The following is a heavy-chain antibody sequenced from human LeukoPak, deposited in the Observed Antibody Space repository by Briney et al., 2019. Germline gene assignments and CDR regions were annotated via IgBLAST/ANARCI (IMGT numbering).Heavy chain of an antibody. V-gene: IGHV3-30*18. D-gene: IGHD6-13*01. J-gene: IGHJ4*02. CDR3: AKEGIARCFDY. CDR1: GFTFSSYG. CDR2: ISYDGSNK. Sequence: GRSLRLSCAASGFTFSSYGMHWVRQAPGKGLEWVAAISYDGSNKYYADSVKGRFTISRDNSKNTLYLQMNSLRAEDTAVYYCAKEGIARCFDYWGQGTLVTVSS.